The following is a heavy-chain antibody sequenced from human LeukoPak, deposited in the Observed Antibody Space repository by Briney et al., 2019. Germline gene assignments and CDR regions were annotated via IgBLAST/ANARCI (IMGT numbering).Heavy chain of an antibody. D-gene: IGHD2/OR15-2a*01. V-gene: IGHV3-53*01. CDR2: IYSGGST. Sequence: GGTLRISCEASGFTVSSNYMSWIRQAPGKGLKWVSLIYSGGSTYYADSVKGRFTISRDNSKNTLYLQMNRLRAEDTAVYYCASGLRAVLIQLSGPDYWGQGTLVTVSS. J-gene: IGHJ4*02. CDR1: GFTVSSNY. CDR3: ASGLRAVLIQLSGPDY.